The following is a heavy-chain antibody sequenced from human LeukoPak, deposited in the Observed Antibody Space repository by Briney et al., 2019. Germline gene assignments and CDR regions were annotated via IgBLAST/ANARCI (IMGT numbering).Heavy chain of an antibody. D-gene: IGHD3-10*01. J-gene: IGHJ4*02. Sequence: SETLSLTCTVSGGSISSYYWSWIRQPPGKGLEWIGYIYDSGSTNYNPSLKSRVTISVDTSKNQFSLKLSSVTAADTAVYYCARGKGGILWFGTRYYFDYWGQGTLVTVSS. CDR2: IYDSGST. V-gene: IGHV4-59*01. CDR1: GGSISSYY. CDR3: ARGKGGILWFGTRYYFDY.